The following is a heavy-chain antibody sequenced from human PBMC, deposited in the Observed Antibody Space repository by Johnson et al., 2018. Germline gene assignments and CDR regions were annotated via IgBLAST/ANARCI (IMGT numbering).Heavy chain of an antibody. CDR1: GFTFSNAW. V-gene: IGHV3-15*01. D-gene: IGHD3-9*01. CDR3: TTYYDILTGYPRGAFDI. CDR2: IKSKTDGGTT. Sequence: VQLVESGGGLVKPGGSLRLSCAASGFTFSNAWMSWVRQAPGKGLEWVGRIKSKTDGGTTDYDAPVKGRFTISRDDSKNTLCLQMKSLKTEDTAVYYCTTYYDILTGYPRGAFDIWGQGTMVTVSS. J-gene: IGHJ3*02.